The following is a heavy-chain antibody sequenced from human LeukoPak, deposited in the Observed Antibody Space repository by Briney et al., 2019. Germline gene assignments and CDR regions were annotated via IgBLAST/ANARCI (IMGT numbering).Heavy chain of an antibody. J-gene: IGHJ3*02. V-gene: IGHV1-69*05. CDR2: IIPIFGTA. D-gene: IGHD5-24*01. CDR3: ARSEMATITYAFDI. Sequence: SSVKVSCKASGGTFSSYAISWVRQAPGQGLEWMGGIIPIFGTANYAQKFQGRVTITTDESTSTAYMELSSLRSEATAVYYCARSEMATITYAFDIWGQGTMVTVSS. CDR1: GGTFSSYA.